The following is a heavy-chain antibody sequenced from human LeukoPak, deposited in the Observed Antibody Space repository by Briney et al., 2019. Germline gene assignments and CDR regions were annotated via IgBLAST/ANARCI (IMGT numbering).Heavy chain of an antibody. CDR1: GGSISSYY. Sequence: SETLSLTCTVSGGSISSYYWSWIRQPPGKGLEWIGYIYYSGSTNYNPPLKSRVTISVDTSKNQFSLKLSSVTAADTAVYYCARHLYGSGSYGYWGQGTLVTVSS. CDR3: ARHLYGSGSYGY. J-gene: IGHJ4*02. V-gene: IGHV4-59*08. CDR2: IYYSGST. D-gene: IGHD3-10*01.